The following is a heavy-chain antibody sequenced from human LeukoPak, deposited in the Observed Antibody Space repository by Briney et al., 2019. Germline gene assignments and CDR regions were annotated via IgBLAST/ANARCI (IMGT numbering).Heavy chain of an antibody. V-gene: IGHV4-34*01. D-gene: IGHD3-16*01. CDR3: ARGPRLRGRYFDY. CDR2: INHSGST. J-gene: IGHJ4*02. Sequence: SETLSLTCAVYGGSFSGYYWSWIRQPPGKGLEWIGEINHSGSTNYNPSLKSRVTISVDTSKNQFSLKLSSVTAADTAAYYCARGPRLRGRYFDYWGQGTLVTVSS. CDR1: GGSFSGYY.